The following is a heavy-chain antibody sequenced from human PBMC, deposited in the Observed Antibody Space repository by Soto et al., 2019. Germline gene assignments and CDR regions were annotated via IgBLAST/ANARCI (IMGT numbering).Heavy chain of an antibody. Sequence: QVQLVQSGAEVKKPGASVKVSCKASGYTFTSYGISWVRQAPGQGLEWMGWISAYNCNTNYAQKLQGRVTMTTDTSTSTAYMELRSLRSDDTAVYYCATRHDVWGSYRGPLEYWGQGTLVTVSS. CDR2: ISAYNCNT. CDR3: ATRHDVWGSYRGPLEY. CDR1: GYTFTSYG. D-gene: IGHD3-16*02. J-gene: IGHJ4*02. V-gene: IGHV1-18*01.